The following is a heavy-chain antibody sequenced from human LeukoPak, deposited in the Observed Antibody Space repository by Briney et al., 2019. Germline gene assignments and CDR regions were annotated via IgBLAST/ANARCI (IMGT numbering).Heavy chain of an antibody. V-gene: IGHV4-38-2*02. D-gene: IGHD3-10*01. CDR2: IYHSGNT. Sequence: SETLSLTGTVSGYSISSGYYWGWIRQPPGKGLEWIGRIYHSGNTYHNPSLKSRVTISVDTSKNQFSLKLRSVTAAATAVYYCARDRGSGSYYPSWGQGTLVTVSS. CDR3: ARDRGSGSYYPS. CDR1: GYSISSGYY. J-gene: IGHJ4*02.